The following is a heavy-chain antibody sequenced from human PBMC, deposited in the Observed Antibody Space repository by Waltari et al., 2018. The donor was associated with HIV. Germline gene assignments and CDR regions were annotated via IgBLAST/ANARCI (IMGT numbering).Heavy chain of an antibody. CDR1: GGSISSGSYY. J-gene: IGHJ4*02. V-gene: IGHV4-61*02. D-gene: IGHD3-3*01. CDR3: AGQYYDFWSAPEDY. Sequence: QVQLQESGPGLVKPSQTLSLTCTVSGGSISSGSYYWSWIRQPAGKGLEWIGRIYTSGSTNYNPSLKSRVTISVDTSKTQFSLKLSSVTAADTAVYYCAGQYYDFWSAPEDYWGQGTLVTVSS. CDR2: IYTSGST.